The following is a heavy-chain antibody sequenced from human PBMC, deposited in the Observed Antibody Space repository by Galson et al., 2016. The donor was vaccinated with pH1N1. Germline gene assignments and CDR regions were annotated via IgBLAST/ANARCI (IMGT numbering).Heavy chain of an antibody. D-gene: IGHD7-27*01. V-gene: IGHV3-30*02. J-gene: IGHJ3*02. CDR2: IHHDVTNK. CDR3: TKLGIDGFDI. CDR1: GFSFSNFG. Sequence: SLRLSCAASGFSFSNFGMHWVRQAPGKGLEWVTFIHHDVTNKDYADPVKGRFTISRDSSQNTLYLQMNSLRIEDTAVYYCTKLGIDGFDIWGQGTMVTVSS.